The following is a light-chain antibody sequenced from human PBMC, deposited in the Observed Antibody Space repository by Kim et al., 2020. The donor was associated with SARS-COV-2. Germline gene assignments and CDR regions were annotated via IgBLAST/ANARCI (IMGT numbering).Light chain of an antibody. Sequence: EIVMTQSPATLSVSPGERAILSCRASQSVSSSLAWYQQKPGQAPRLLIYGASTRATGIPARFSGSGSGTEFTLTISSLQSEDFAVYYCQEYSYWPPITFGQGTRLEIK. V-gene: IGKV3D-15*01. CDR1: QSVSSS. CDR2: GAS. CDR3: QEYSYWPPIT. J-gene: IGKJ5*01.